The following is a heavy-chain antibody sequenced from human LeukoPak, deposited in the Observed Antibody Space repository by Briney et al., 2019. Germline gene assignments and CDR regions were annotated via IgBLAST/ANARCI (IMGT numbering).Heavy chain of an antibody. CDR2: INHSGST. Sequence: SETLSLTCAVYGGSFSGYYWSWIRQPPGKGLEWIGEINHSGSTNYNPSLKSRVTISVDTSKNQFSLKLSSVTAADTAVYYCARGVGAILTNRVVDYWGQGTLVTVSS. D-gene: IGHD1-26*01. CDR1: GGSFSGYY. V-gene: IGHV4-34*01. CDR3: ARGVGAILTNRVVDY. J-gene: IGHJ4*02.